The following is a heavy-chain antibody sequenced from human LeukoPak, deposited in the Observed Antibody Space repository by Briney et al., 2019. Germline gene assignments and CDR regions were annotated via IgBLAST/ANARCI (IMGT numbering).Heavy chain of an antibody. D-gene: IGHD3-3*01. J-gene: IGHJ6*03. CDR3: ARGGSDYDFWSGYYTDYYYYYMDV. CDR1: GGSISSYY. CDR2: IYTSGST. Sequence: SETLSLTCTVSGGSISSYYWSWIWQPAGKGLEWIGRIYTSGSTNYNPSLKSRVTMSVDTSKNQFSLKLSSVTAADTAVYYCARGGSDYDFWSGYYTDYYYYYMDVWGKGTTVTVSS. V-gene: IGHV4-4*07.